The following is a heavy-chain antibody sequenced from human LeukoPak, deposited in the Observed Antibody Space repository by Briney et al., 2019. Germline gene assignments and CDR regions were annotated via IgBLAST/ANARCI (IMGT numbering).Heavy chain of an antibody. J-gene: IGHJ4*02. V-gene: IGHV4-59*12. CDR1: GGSINNYY. CDR3: ARDRHDSSGYYYDY. Sequence: SETLSLTYTVSGGSINNYYWSWIRQPPGKGLEWIGYIYYIGSPNYNPSLKSRLTISVDTSKNQFSLKLSSVTAADTAVYYCARDRHDSSGYYYDYWGQGTLVTVSS. CDR2: IYYIGSP. D-gene: IGHD3-22*01.